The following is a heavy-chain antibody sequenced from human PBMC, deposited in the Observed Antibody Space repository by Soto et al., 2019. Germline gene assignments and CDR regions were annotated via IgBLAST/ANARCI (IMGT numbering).Heavy chain of an antibody. CDR3: TTPTGEQLSRDY. Sequence: EVQLVESGGGLVKPGGSLRLSCAASGFTFSNAWMSWVRQAPGKGLEWVGRIKSKTDGGTTDYAAPVKGRFTISRDDSKNTLYLQMNSLKPEDTAVYYCTTPTGEQLSRDYWGQGTLVTVSS. CDR1: GFTFSNAW. D-gene: IGHD6-6*01. V-gene: IGHV3-15*01. CDR2: IKSKTDGGTT. J-gene: IGHJ4*02.